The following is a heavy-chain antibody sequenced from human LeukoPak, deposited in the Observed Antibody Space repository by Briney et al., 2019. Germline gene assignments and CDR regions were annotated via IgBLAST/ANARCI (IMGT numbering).Heavy chain of an antibody. Sequence: SVKVSCKASGGTFSSYAISWVRQAPGQGLEWMGRIIPILGIANYAQEFQGRVTITADKSTSTAYMELSSLRSEDTAVYYCARGRDGYPYYFDYWGQGTLVTVSS. V-gene: IGHV1-69*04. CDR3: ARGRDGYPYYFDY. CDR2: IIPILGIA. CDR1: GGTFSSYA. D-gene: IGHD5-24*01. J-gene: IGHJ4*02.